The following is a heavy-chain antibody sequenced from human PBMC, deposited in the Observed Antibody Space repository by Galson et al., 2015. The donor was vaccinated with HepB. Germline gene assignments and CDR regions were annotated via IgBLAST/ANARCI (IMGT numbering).Heavy chain of an antibody. CDR2: IRSKANYYAT. V-gene: IGHV3-73*01. J-gene: IGHJ4*02. CDR1: GFIFGGSA. Sequence: SLRLSCAASGFIFGGSAIDWVRQASGKGPEWVGRIRSKANYYATLYVPSLKGRFTISRDDSKNMAYLHMRSLKTEDTAVYYCIRLGDLSGYSSRWGQGTLGTVSS. D-gene: IGHD2-2*01. CDR3: IRLGDLSGYSSR.